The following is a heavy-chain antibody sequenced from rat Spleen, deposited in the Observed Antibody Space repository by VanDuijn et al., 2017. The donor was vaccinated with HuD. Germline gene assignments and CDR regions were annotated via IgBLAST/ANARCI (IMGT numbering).Heavy chain of an antibody. V-gene: IGHV5S23*01. Sequence: EVQLVESGGGLVQPGRSLKLSCAASGFTFSNYDMAWVRQAPTKGLEWVASISTGGGNTYYRDSVKGRFTISRDNAKNTLYLQMDSLRSEDTATYYCGRHYGGYSEYVMDAWGQGASVTVSS. CDR3: GRHYGGYSEYVMDA. J-gene: IGHJ4*01. CDR2: ISTGGGNT. D-gene: IGHD1-11*01. CDR1: GFTFSNYD.